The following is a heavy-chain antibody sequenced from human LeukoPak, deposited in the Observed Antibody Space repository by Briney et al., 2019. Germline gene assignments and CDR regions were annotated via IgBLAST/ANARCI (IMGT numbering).Heavy chain of an antibody. D-gene: IGHD3-3*01. CDR3: ARVYERGFDP. CDR1: GGSISGYY. J-gene: IGHJ5*02. Sequence: SETLSLTCTVSGGSISGYYWSWIRQPPGKGLEWIGYIYYSGSTYYNPSLKSRVTISVDTSKNQFSLKLSSVTAADTAVYYCARVYERGFDPWGQGTLVTVSS. CDR2: IYYSGST. V-gene: IGHV4-59*08.